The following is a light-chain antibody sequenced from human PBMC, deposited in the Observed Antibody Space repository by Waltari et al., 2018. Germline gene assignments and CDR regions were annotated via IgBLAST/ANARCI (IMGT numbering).Light chain of an antibody. V-gene: IGKV3-15*01. CDR2: GAS. J-gene: IGKJ4*01. Sequence: EIVMTQSPATLSVSPGERATLSCRASKSVSRNLAWYQQKPGQAPRLLIYGASPRATGIPARFSGSGSGTEFTLTISSLQSEDFAVYYCQQYNSWPLTFGGGTKVEIK. CDR3: QQYNSWPLT. CDR1: KSVSRN.